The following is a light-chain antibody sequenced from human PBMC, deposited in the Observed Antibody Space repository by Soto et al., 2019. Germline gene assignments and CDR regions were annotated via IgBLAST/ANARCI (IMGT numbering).Light chain of an antibody. J-gene: IGKJ3*01. Sequence: EVVLTQSPGTLSLSPGERATLSCRASQNVISTYLAWYQQKPGQAPRLLLYGASSRATGIPDRVRGSGSGTDFTLTITRLEPEDFAVYYCQQSGAFGPGTRVDLK. CDR2: GAS. CDR3: QQSGA. CDR1: QNVISTY. V-gene: IGKV3-20*01.